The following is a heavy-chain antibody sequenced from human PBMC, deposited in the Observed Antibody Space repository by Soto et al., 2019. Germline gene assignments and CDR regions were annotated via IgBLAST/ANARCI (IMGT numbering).Heavy chain of an antibody. CDR3: ARDKGAVAYDAFDI. D-gene: IGHD6-19*01. CDR2: ITLSSSSI. Sequence: GGSLRLSCAASGFSFSGYAMNWVRQAPGKGLEWVSYITLSSSSIFYADSVKGRFTISRDNAKNSLYLQMNSLRAEDTAGYFCARDKGAVAYDAFDIWGQGTMVTVSS. V-gene: IGHV3-48*01. CDR1: GFSFSGYA. J-gene: IGHJ3*02.